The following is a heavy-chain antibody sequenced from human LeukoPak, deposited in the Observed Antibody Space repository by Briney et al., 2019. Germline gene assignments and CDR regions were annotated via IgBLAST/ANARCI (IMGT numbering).Heavy chain of an antibody. V-gene: IGHV4-34*01. Sequence: SETLSLTCAVYGGSFSGYYWSWIRQPPGKGQEWIGEINHSGSTNYNPSLKSRVTISVDTSKNQFSLKLSSVTAADTAVYYCARGGSRGIFGVVIMHWFDPWGQGTLVTVSS. J-gene: IGHJ5*02. D-gene: IGHD3-3*01. CDR3: ARGGSRGIFGVVIMHWFDP. CDR1: GGSFSGYY. CDR2: INHSGST.